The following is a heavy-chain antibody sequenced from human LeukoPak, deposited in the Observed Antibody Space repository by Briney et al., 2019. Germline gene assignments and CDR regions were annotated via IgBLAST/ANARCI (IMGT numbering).Heavy chain of an antibody. CDR1: GFTFSSYD. V-gene: IGHV3-13*01. J-gene: IGHJ4*02. D-gene: IGHD1-26*01. CDR3: ARGGSSGPFDC. Sequence: GGSLRLSCAASGFTFSSYDMHWVRQTTGRGLEWVSGIGTAGDTYYLGSVKGRFTISRENAKNSLYLQMNSLRAGDTAVYYCARGGSSGPFDCWGQGTLVTVSS. CDR2: IGTAGDT.